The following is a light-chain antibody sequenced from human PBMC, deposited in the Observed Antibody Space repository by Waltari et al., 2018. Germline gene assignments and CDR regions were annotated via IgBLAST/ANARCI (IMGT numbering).Light chain of an antibody. CDR2: EVS. Sequence: QAALPQPRSVSGSPGQSVTIPCTGASRDIGGYDYVSWYQQHPGTAPKLMIYEVSKRPSGVSDRFSGSKSGNTASLTISGLQAEDEADYYCSSYAGSNNVLFGGGTRLTVL. V-gene: IGLV2-8*01. CDR1: SRDIGGYDY. CDR3: SSYAGSNNVL. J-gene: IGLJ2*01.